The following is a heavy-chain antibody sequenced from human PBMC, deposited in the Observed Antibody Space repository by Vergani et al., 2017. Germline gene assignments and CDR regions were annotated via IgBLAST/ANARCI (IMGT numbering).Heavy chain of an antibody. CDR2: IDPENGKT. D-gene: IGHD1-1*01. CDR3: ARHTTYTDS. CDR1: GYTFGDYY. V-gene: IGHV1-69-2*01. Sequence: EVQLVQSGAEVRKPGATVKISCKVSGYTFGDYYMHWVHQAPGKGLEWMGLIDPENGKTTYAERFQGRVTFTADTSTDTAYLELNNLRSEDTAIYYCARHTTYTDSWGQGTLVTVSS. J-gene: IGHJ4*02.